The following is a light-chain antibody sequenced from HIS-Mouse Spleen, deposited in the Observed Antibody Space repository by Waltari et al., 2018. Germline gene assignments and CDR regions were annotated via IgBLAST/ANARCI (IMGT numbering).Light chain of an antibody. J-gene: IGLJ3*02. Sequence: NFMLTQPHSVSESPGKTVTISCTRRSGRIASNDVQWSQQRPGIPPTPVFYEDNQGPSGVPDRFSGSIDSSSNSASLTISGLKTEDEADYYCQSYDSSNHWVFGGGTKLTVL. CDR2: EDN. CDR1: SGRIASND. V-gene: IGLV6-57*04. CDR3: QSYDSSNHWV.